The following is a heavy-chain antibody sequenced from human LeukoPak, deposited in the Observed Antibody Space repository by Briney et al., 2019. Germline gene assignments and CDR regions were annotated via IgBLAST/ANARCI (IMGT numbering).Heavy chain of an antibody. CDR3: AKGLAGPFDY. CDR1: GFTLSNYY. CDR2: INQVGTET. V-gene: IGHV3-7*03. Sequence: PGGSLRLSRAVSGFTLSNYYMSWVRQAPGKGLEWVANINQVGTETFYVDSVKGRFTISRDNPKNTLYLQMNSLRVDDTAVYYCAKGLAGPFDYWGQGTLVTVSS. D-gene: IGHD6-13*01. J-gene: IGHJ4*02.